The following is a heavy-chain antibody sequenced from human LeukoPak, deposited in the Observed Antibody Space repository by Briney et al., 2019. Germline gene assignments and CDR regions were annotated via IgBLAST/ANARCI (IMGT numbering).Heavy chain of an antibody. D-gene: IGHD3-16*01. CDR3: ASKTRFTFFDY. J-gene: IGHJ4*02. CDR1: GGSVGSGTYY. Sequence: SETLSLTCTVSGGSVGSGTYYWSWIRQSPGKGLEWIGNVYYSGSAYYNPSLKSRVTISVDTSKNQFSLKLSSVTAADTAVYYCASKTRFTFFDYWGQGTLVTVSS. CDR2: VYYSGSA. V-gene: IGHV4-39*07.